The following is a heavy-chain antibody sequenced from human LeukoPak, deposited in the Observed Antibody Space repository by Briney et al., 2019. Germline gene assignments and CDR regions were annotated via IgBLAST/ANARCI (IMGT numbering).Heavy chain of an antibody. CDR2: ISYDGSNK. Sequence: PGGSLRLSCAASGFTFSSYGMHWVRQAPGKGLEWVAVISYDGSNKYYADSVKGRFTISRDNSKNTLYLQMNSLRAEDTAVYYCARISIVGATTRDYWGQGTLVTVSS. CDR1: GFTFSSYG. CDR3: ARISIVGATTRDY. J-gene: IGHJ4*02. V-gene: IGHV3-30*03. D-gene: IGHD1-26*01.